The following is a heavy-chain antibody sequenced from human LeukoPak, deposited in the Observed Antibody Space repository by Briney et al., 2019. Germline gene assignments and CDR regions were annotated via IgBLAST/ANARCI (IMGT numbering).Heavy chain of an antibody. V-gene: IGHV4-34*01. J-gene: IGHJ4*02. CDR3: ARGTHGDYHDY. Sequence: SETLSLTCAVYGGSFSGYYRSWIRQPPGKGLEWVGEINHSGNTNYNPSLKSRVTISVDTSKNQFSLKLSSVTAADTAVYYCARGTHGDYHDYWGQGTLVTVSS. CDR1: GGSFSGYY. CDR2: INHSGNT. D-gene: IGHD4-17*01.